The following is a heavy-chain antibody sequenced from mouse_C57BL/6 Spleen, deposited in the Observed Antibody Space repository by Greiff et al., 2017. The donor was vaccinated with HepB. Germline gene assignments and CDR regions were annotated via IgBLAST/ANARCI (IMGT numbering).Heavy chain of an antibody. CDR2: INPSNGGT. CDR3: ARSGDYDGPRGYFDV. Sequence: VQLQESGTELVKPGASVKLSCKASGYTFTSYWMHWVKQRPGQGLEWIGNINPSNGGTNYNEKFKSKATLTVDKSSSTAYMQLSSLTSEDSAVYYCARSGDYDGPRGYFDVWGTGTTVTVSS. CDR1: GYTFTSYW. D-gene: IGHD2-4*01. J-gene: IGHJ1*03. V-gene: IGHV1-53*01.